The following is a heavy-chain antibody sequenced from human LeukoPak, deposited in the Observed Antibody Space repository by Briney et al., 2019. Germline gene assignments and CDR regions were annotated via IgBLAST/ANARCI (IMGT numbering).Heavy chain of an antibody. Sequence: SETLSLTCTVSGGSISSCYWSWIRQPPGKGLEWIGYIYYSGSTNYNPSLKSRVTISVDTSKNQFSLKLSSVTAADTAVYYCARDPIYSSGWYSATYWGQGTLVTVSS. CDR1: GGSISSCY. CDR3: ARDPIYSSGWYSATY. D-gene: IGHD6-19*01. V-gene: IGHV4-59*12. J-gene: IGHJ4*02. CDR2: IYYSGST.